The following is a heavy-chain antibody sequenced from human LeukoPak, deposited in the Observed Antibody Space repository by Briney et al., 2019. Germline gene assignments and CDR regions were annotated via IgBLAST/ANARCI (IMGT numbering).Heavy chain of an antibody. CDR1: GFTFSSYSSYW. J-gene: IGHJ5*02. CDR2: ISSDGSTR. Sequence: GGSLRLSCAASGFTFSSYSSYWMHWVRQSPGKGLMWLSRISSDGSTRNYADSVNGRFSISRDNAKNTLYLQTNSLRVEDTAVYYCAGGRDFYDFSWGQGILVTVSS. V-gene: IGHV3-74*01. D-gene: IGHD3-3*01. CDR3: AGGRDFYDFS.